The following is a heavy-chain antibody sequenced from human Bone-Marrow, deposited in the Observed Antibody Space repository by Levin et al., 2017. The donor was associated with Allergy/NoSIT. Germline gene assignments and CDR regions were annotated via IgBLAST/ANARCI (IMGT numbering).Heavy chain of an antibody. CDR2: INHSGST. CDR3: ARSPLSLHYYGMDV. J-gene: IGHJ6*02. V-gene: IGHV4-34*01. Sequence: SQTLSLTCAVYGGSFSGYYWSWIRQPPGKGLEWIGEINHSGSTNYNPSLKSRVTISVDTSKNQFSLKLSSVTAADTAVYYCARSPLSLHYYGMDVWGQGTTVTVSS. CDR1: GGSFSGYY. D-gene: IGHD5/OR15-5a*01.